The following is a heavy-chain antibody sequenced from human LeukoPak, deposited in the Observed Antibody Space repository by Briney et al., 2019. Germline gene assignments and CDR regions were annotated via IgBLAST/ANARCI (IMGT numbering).Heavy chain of an antibody. D-gene: IGHD3-9*01. J-gene: IGHJ4*02. V-gene: IGHV3-33*01. CDR1: GFTFSSYG. CDR2: IWYDGSNK. CDR3: ARDGPQSYYDILTGYYQGPFDY. Sequence: PGGSLRLSCAASGFTFSSYGMHWVRQAPGKGLEWVAVIWYDGSNKYYADSVKGRFTISRDNSKNTLYLQMNGLRAEDTAVYYCARDGPQSYYDILTGYYQGPFDYWGQGTLVTVSS.